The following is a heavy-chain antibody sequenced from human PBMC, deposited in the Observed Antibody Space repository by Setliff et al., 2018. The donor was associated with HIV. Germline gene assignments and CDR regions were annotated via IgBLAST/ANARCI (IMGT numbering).Heavy chain of an antibody. V-gene: IGHV7-4-1*02. D-gene: IGHD3-3*01. Sequence: ASVKVSCKASGYTFNNYALYWVRQAPGQGFEWMGWINTNTGSPTYAQGFTRRFVFSLDPSVRTAYLQITGLKAEDTAVYYCARGGDRMQIWGGYPIPFDSWGQGTLVTVSS. CDR1: GYTFNNYA. CDR3: ARGGDRMQIWGGYPIPFDS. CDR2: INTNTGSP. J-gene: IGHJ4*02.